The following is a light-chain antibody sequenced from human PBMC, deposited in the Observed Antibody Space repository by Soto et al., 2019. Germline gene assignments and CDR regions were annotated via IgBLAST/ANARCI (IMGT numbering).Light chain of an antibody. CDR2: ENS. Sequence: QSVLTQPPSVSAAPGQKVTISCSGNSSNIGSNDVSWYQQLPGKAPKLLIYENSQRPSGIPDRFSGSKSGTSATLGITGHQTGDEAHYYCGTWDSSPVALFGTWTKVTGL. CDR3: GTWDSSPVAL. J-gene: IGLJ1*01. CDR1: SSNIGSND. V-gene: IGLV1-51*02.